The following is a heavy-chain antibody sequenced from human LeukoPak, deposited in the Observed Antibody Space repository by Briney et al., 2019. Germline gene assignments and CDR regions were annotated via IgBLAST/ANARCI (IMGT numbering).Heavy chain of an antibody. V-gene: IGHV3-20*04. CDR3: AREAEYYGSGSYLNYFDY. CDR1: GFTFDDYG. Sequence: GGSLRLSCAASGFTFDDYGMSWVRQAPGKGLEWVSGINWNGGSTGYADSVEGRFTISRDNAKNSLYLQMNSLRAEDTALYYCAREAEYYGSGSYLNYFDYWGQGTLVTVSS. CDR2: INWNGGST. J-gene: IGHJ4*02. D-gene: IGHD3-10*01.